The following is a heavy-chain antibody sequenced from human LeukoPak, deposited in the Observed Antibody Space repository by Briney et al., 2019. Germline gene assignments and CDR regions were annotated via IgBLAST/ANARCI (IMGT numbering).Heavy chain of an antibody. D-gene: IGHD2-15*01. Sequence: GGSLRLSSAASGFTSCTYWMHWVRQAPGEGLVWVSRISGDGSTTNYADSVKGRFTISRDNAKNTLYPQMNSLRAEDTAVYYCTRRVDTTRWYDPWGQGTLVTVSS. CDR3: TRRVDTTRWYDP. J-gene: IGHJ5*02. V-gene: IGHV3-74*01. CDR2: ISGDGSTT. CDR1: GFTSCTYW.